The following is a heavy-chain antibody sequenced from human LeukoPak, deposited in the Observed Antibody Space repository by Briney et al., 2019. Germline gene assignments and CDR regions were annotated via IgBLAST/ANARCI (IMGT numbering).Heavy chain of an antibody. CDR2: IYYSGST. V-gene: IGHV4-59*06. CDR1: GGSISTYY. Sequence: SETLSLTCTVSGGSISTYYWNWIRQHPGKGLEWIGYIYYSGSTYYNPSLKSRVTISVDTSKNQFSLKLSSVTAADTAVYYCARAVSMVRGVPFGYWGQGTLVTVSS. D-gene: IGHD3-10*01. J-gene: IGHJ4*02. CDR3: ARAVSMVRGVPFGY.